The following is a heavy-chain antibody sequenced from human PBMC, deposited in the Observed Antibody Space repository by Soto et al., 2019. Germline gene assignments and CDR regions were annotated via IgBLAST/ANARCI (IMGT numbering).Heavy chain of an antibody. J-gene: IGHJ4*02. Sequence: SQTLSLTCVISGDSVSSNSAAWNWIRQSPSRGLEWLGRTYYRSRWYNDYAVSVRSRITVNADTSKNQFSLKLNSVTAADTAVYYCARQYCSSTRCSYYFDYWGQGTLVTVSS. CDR2: TYYRSRWYN. V-gene: IGHV6-1*01. CDR3: ARQYCSSTRCSYYFDY. CDR1: GDSVSSNSAA. D-gene: IGHD2-2*01.